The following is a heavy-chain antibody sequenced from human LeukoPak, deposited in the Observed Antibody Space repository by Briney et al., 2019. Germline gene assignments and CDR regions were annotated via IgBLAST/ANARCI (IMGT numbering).Heavy chain of an antibody. V-gene: IGHV1-8*01. CDR3: AREHIVTRPGGYYYYGMDV. CDR1: GYTFTSYD. J-gene: IGHJ6*02. CDR2: MNPNSGNK. Sequence: GASVKVSCKASGYTFTSYDINWVRQATGQGLEWMGWMNPNSGNKGYAQKFQGRVTMTRNTSISTAYMELSSLRSEDTAVYYCAREHIVTRPGGYYYYGMDVWGQGTTVTVSS. D-gene: IGHD2-21*01.